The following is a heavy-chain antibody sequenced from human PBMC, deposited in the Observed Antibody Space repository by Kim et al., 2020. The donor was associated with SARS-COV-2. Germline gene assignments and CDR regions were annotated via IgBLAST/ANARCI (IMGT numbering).Heavy chain of an antibody. CDR2: GSA. J-gene: IGHJ2*01. Sequence: GSANYNPSLRSRVTISLDTSKNQYSLKLTSVTAADTAIYYCARTRGLDFWGRGTLVTVSS. V-gene: IGHV4-59*01. CDR3: ARTRGLDF. D-gene: IGHD3-22*01.